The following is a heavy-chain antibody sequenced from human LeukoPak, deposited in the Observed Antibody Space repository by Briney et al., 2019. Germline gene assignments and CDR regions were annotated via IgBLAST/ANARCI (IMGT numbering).Heavy chain of an antibody. CDR2: IYYSGST. D-gene: IGHD3-22*01. Sequence: PSETLSLTCTVSGGSISSSSHSWGWIRQPPGKGLEWIGSIYYSGSTYSNPALKSRVTTSIDTSKNQFSLELRSVTAADTAAYYCARHYYDNNNIYPPAYWGQGTPVTVSS. CDR1: GGSISSSSHS. V-gene: IGHV4-39*01. CDR3: ARHYYDNNNIYPPAY. J-gene: IGHJ4*02.